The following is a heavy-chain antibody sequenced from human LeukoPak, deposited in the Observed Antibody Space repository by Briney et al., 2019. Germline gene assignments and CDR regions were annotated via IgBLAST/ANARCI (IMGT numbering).Heavy chain of an antibody. J-gene: IGHJ3*02. CDR1: GFTFSSYS. CDR2: ISSSSSYI. D-gene: IGHD3-10*01. CDR3: ARPHLEVLWFGELFATQDAFDI. V-gene: IGHV3-21*01. Sequence: PGGSLRLSCAASGFTFSSYSMNWVRQAPGKGLEWVSSISSSSSYIYYADSVKGRFTISRDNAKNSLYLQMNSLRAEDTAVYYCARPHLEVLWFGELFATQDAFDIWGQGTMVTVSS.